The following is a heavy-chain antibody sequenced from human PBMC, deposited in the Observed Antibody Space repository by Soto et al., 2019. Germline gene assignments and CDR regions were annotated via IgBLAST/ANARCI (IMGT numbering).Heavy chain of an antibody. D-gene: IGHD3-16*02. V-gene: IGHV1-8*03. CDR3: ARGRIDYMDV. CDR1: GGTFSSYA. J-gene: IGHJ6*03. Sequence: ASVKVSCKASGGTFSSYAISWARQAPGQGLEWMGGIIPNSGNTGYAQKFQGRVTITRNTSISTAYMELSSLRSEDTAVYYCARGRIDYMDVWGKGTTVTVSS. CDR2: IIPNSGNT.